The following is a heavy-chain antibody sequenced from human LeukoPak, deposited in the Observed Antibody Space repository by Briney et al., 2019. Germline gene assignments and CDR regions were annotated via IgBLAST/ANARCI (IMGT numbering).Heavy chain of an antibody. V-gene: IGHV3-7*01. CDR3: ARVGSTSWYLGY. Sequence: PGGSLRLSCAASGFTFSSYWMSWVRQAPGKGLEWVANIKQDGSEKYYVDSVKGRFTISRDNAKNSLYLQMSSLRVEDTAVYYCARVGSTSWYLGYWGQGTLVTVSS. CDR2: IKQDGSEK. J-gene: IGHJ4*02. D-gene: IGHD2-2*01. CDR1: GFTFSSYW.